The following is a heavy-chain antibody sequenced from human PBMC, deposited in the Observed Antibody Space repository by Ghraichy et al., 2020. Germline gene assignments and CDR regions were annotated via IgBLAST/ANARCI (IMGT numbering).Heavy chain of an antibody. CDR2: IYYSGST. V-gene: IGHV4-31*03. J-gene: IGHJ2*01. CDR1: GGSISSGGYY. D-gene: IGHD5-12*01. Sequence: SETLSLTCTVSGGSISSGGYYWSWIRQHPGKGLEWIGYIYYSGSTYYNPSLKSRVTISVDTSKNQFSLKLSSVTAADTAVYYCARGWLRLGRNWHFDLWGRGTLVTVSS. CDR3: ARGWLRLGRNWHFDL.